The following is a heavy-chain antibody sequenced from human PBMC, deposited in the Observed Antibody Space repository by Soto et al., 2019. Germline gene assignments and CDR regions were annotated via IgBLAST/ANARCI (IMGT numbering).Heavy chain of an antibody. Sequence: QLQLQESGPGLVKPSETLSLTCTVSGGSISSSSYYWGWIRQPPGKGLEWIGSIYYSGSTYYNPSLKSRVTISVDTSKNQFSLKLSSVTAADTAVYYCARHDDGDHYFDYWGQGTLVTVSS. CDR2: IYYSGST. CDR3: ARHDDGDHYFDY. J-gene: IGHJ4*02. D-gene: IGHD4-17*01. V-gene: IGHV4-39*01. CDR1: GGSISSSSYY.